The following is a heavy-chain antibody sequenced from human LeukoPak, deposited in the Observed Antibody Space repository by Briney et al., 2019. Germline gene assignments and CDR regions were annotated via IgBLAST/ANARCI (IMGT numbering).Heavy chain of an antibody. CDR2: IYYTGTT. CDR1: GGSISSYY. J-gene: IGHJ5*02. CDR3: ARGSSGYYIPWFDP. V-gene: IGHV4-59*01. Sequence: SETPPLTCTVSGGSISSYYWSCIRQPPGKRLECIGYIYYTGTTNYNASLKSRVTISVDTSKNQFSLRLSSVTAADTVVSYCARGSSGYYIPWFDPWGQGTLVTVSS. D-gene: IGHD3-3*01.